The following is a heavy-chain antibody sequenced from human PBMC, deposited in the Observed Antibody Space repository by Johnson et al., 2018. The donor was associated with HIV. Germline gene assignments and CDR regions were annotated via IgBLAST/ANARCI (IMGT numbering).Heavy chain of an antibody. D-gene: IGHD3-22*01. CDR3: ARGRGTYYYDSSGDYSRRVGAFDS. CDR2: IKQDGSEK. Sequence: VQLVESGGGLVQPGGSLRLSCSASGFTFSSYWMSWVRQAPGKGLEWVANIKQDGSEKYYVDSVKGRFTISRDNAKNSLYLQMNSLRAEDTAVYYCARGRGTYYYDSSGDYSRRVGAFDSWGQGTMVTV. V-gene: IGHV3-7*01. CDR1: GFTFSSYW. J-gene: IGHJ3*02.